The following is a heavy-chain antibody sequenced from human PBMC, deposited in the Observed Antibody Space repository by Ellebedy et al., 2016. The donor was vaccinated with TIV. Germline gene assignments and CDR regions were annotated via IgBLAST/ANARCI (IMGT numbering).Heavy chain of an antibody. J-gene: IGHJ6*02. Sequence: AASVKVSCKASGYTFTSYYIHWVRQAPGQGLEWMGIINPSGGSTRYAQKFQGRVTMTRDTSTSTVYMELSSLRSEDTAVYYCARERVLYGSGRKYYYYYGMDVWGQGTTVTVSS. V-gene: IGHV1-46*01. D-gene: IGHD3-10*01. CDR1: GYTFTSYY. CDR3: ARERVLYGSGRKYYYYYGMDV. CDR2: INPSGGST.